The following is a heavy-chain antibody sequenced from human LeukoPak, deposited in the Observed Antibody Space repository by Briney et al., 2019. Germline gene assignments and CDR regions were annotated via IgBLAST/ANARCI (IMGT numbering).Heavy chain of an antibody. Sequence: GASVKVSCKASGYTFTSYDINWVRQAAGQGLEWMGWMNPNSGNTGYAQKFQGRVTMTRNTSISTAYMELSSLRSEDTAVYYCARADYDILTGYPMDVWGQGTTVTVSS. CDR1: GYTFTSYD. CDR2: MNPNSGNT. D-gene: IGHD3-9*01. J-gene: IGHJ6*02. V-gene: IGHV1-8*02. CDR3: ARADYDILTGYPMDV.